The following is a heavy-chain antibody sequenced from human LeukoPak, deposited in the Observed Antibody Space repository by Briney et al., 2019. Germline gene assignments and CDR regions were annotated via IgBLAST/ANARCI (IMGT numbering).Heavy chain of an antibody. CDR3: ARATPSDYFDY. V-gene: IGHV3-48*04. CDR2: ISSSSSTI. J-gene: IGHJ4*02. CDR1: GFTFSSYS. Sequence: GSLRLSCAASGFTFSSYSMNWVRQAPGKGVEWVSYISSSSSTIYYADSVKGRFTISRDNAKNSLYLQMNSLRAEDTAVYYCARATPSDYFDYWGQGTLVTVSS. D-gene: IGHD6-19*01.